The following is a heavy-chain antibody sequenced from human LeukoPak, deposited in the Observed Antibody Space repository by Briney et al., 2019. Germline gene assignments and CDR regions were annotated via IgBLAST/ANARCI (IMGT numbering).Heavy chain of an antibody. CDR1: GFTITSNY. J-gene: IGHJ6*02. D-gene: IGHD2/OR15-2a*01. V-gene: IGHV3-66*01. CDR3: AIGGVIWRMDV. Sequence: GGSLRLSCAVSGFTITSNYMSWVRQAPGKGMEWDSVVYPGGFTYHAHPVKRRFTISTDTSKNTVYLQMNSLRAEDTAVYYCAIGGVIWRMDVWGQGTTVTVSS. CDR2: VYPGGFT.